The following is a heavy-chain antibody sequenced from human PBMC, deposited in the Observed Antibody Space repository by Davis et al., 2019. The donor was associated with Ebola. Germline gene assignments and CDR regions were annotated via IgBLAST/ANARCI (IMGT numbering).Heavy chain of an antibody. CDR2: MNPNSGNT. D-gene: IGHD3-3*01. CDR3: AREGGVFGVVMNYYYYGMDV. J-gene: IGHJ6*02. V-gene: IGHV1-8*03. Sequence: ASVKVSCKASGYTFTSYDINWVRQATGQGLEWMGWMNPNSGNTGYAQKFQGRVTITRNTSISTAYMELSSLRSEDTAVYYCAREGGVFGVVMNYYYYGMDVWGQGTTVTVSS. CDR1: GYTFTSYD.